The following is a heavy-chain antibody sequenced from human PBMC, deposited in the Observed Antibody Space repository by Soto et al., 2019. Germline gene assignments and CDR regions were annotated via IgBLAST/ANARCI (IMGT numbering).Heavy chain of an antibody. Sequence: QVQLQESGPGLVKPSQTLSLTCTVSGGSISSGGYYWSWIRQHPGKGLEWIGYVYYSGSTYFIPSLNRRVSLSVDASKNQCALKLSSVPAADAAVDNSARSILTWGQGTRVTVSS. CDR3: ARSILT. CDR2: VYYSGST. CDR1: GGSISSGGYY. D-gene: IGHD2-2*02. J-gene: IGHJ5*02. V-gene: IGHV4-31*03.